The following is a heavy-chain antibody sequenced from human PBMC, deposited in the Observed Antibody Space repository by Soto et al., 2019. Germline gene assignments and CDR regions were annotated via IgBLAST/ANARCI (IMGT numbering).Heavy chain of an antibody. J-gene: IGHJ6*02. CDR3: ARGLAAAGRIYYYYYGMDV. Sequence: GASVKVSCKVSGYTFTGYYMHWVRQAPGQGLEWMGWINPNSGGTNYAQKFQGRVTMTRDTSISTAYMELSRLRSDDTAVYYCARGLAAAGRIYYYYYGMDVWGQGTTVTVSS. CDR1: GYTFTGYY. CDR2: INPNSGGT. D-gene: IGHD6-13*01. V-gene: IGHV1-2*02.